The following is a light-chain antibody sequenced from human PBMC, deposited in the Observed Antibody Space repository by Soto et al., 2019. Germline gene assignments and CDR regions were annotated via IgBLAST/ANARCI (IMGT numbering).Light chain of an antibody. Sequence: QSVLTQPPSVSGAPGQRVTISCTGSSSNIGAGYDAHWYQQPPGTAPKVLIYGNSNRPSGVPDRFSGSKSGTSASLAITGLQADDEGYYYCSSYTSRSTLYVFGTGTKVTVL. CDR3: SSYTSRSTLYV. CDR1: SSNIGAGYD. CDR2: GNS. V-gene: IGLV1-40*01. J-gene: IGLJ1*01.